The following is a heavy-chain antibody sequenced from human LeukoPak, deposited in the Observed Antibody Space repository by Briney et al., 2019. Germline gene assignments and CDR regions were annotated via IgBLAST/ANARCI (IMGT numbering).Heavy chain of an antibody. CDR3: SRNGLVDFDE. CDR2: IRRRAYASPA. V-gene: IGHV3-49*04. Sequence: GGSLRLSCAPSGFAFDDFAMSWVRQPAGKGREWVGFIRRRAYASPAEYAASVKGRLIISRDDSKGIAYLPMNSLKTEDTAVYYCSRNGLVDFDEWGEGSRVIVSP. CDR1: GFAFDDFA. J-gene: IGHJ4*02.